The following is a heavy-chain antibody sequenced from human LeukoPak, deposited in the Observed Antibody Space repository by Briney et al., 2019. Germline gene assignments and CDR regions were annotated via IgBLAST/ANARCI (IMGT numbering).Heavy chain of an antibody. Sequence: GGSLRLSCEASGCTFSNHAMSWVRQAPGKGLEWVSAISGGADRTYYADSVKGRFTISRDNSKDTLYLQMDSLRAEDTAVYYCAKDRGASDVDYFDCWGQGTLVTVSS. CDR1: GCTFSNHA. CDR3: AKDRGASDVDYFDC. D-gene: IGHD3-16*01. CDR2: ISGGADRT. V-gene: IGHV3-23*01. J-gene: IGHJ4*02.